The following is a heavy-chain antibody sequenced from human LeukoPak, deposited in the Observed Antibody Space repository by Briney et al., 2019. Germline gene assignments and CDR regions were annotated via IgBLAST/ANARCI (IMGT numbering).Heavy chain of an antibody. CDR2: IDYSGTT. Sequence: SETLSLTCTVSGGSIRRSSYYWGWIRQPPGKGLEWIGTIDYSGTTYYNPSLKSRVTMSVDTSKKQFSLKLTSVTAADTAMYYCARDHGNISWFHYWGQGILVTVSS. J-gene: IGHJ4*02. D-gene: IGHD6-13*01. V-gene: IGHV4-39*02. CDR1: GGSIRRSSYY. CDR3: ARDHGNISWFHY.